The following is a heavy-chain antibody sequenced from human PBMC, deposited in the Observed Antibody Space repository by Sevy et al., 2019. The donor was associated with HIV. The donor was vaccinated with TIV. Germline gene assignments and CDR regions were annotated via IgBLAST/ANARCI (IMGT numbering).Heavy chain of an antibody. CDR3: ASEVYCSSGRCFSPRFDN. V-gene: IGHV3-74*01. CDR2: INGDGTNT. J-gene: IGHJ4*02. D-gene: IGHD2-15*01. CDR1: GFTFNRNW. Sequence: GGSLRLSCAASGFTFNRNWMHWVRQAPGKGLVWVSQINGDGTNTNYADSVKGGFTISRDNAKNTVYLQMNSLTVEDTAVYYCASEVYCSSGRCFSPRFDNWGQGTLVTVPS.